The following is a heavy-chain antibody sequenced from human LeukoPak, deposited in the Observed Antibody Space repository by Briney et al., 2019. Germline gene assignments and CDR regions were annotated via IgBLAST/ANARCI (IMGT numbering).Heavy chain of an antibody. D-gene: IGHD3-10*01. V-gene: IGHV3-66*01. CDR2: IYSGGST. CDR1: GFTVSSNY. Sequence: PGGSLRLSCAASGFTVSSNYMSWVRQAPGKGLEWVSVIYSGGSTYYADSVKGRFTISRDNSKNTLYLQMNSLRAEDTAVYYCASNYYGSGSYPPDYWGQGTLVTVSS. CDR3: ASNYYGSGSYPPDY. J-gene: IGHJ4*02.